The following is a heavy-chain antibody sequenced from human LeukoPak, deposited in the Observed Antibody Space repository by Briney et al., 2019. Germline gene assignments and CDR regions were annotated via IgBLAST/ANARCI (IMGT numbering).Heavy chain of an antibody. D-gene: IGHD1-26*01. J-gene: IGHJ5*02. V-gene: IGHV1-69*06. CDR2: IIPIFGTA. Sequence: GASVKVSCKASGGTFSNYAISWVRQAPGQGLEWMGGIIPIFGTANYAQKFRGRVTITADKSTRTAYMELSSLRSEDTAVYYCARDITREPLPQNWFDPWGQGTLVTVSS. CDR1: GGTFSNYA. CDR3: ARDITREPLPQNWFDP.